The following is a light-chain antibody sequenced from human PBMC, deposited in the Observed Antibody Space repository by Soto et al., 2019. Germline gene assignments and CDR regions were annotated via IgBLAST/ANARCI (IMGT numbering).Light chain of an antibody. CDR2: EVN. Sequence: QSALTQPASVSGSPRQSITISCTGASSDVGSYTYVSWYQQHPGKAPKLMIYEVNNRPSGVSNRFSGSKSGNTAPLTISGLQAEDEADYYCSSYTSSSTLYVFGTGTKLTVL. CDR3: SSYTSSSTLYV. CDR1: SSDVGSYTY. J-gene: IGLJ1*01. V-gene: IGLV2-14*01.